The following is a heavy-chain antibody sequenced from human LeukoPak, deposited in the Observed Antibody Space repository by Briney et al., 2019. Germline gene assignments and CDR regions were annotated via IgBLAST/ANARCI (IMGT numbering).Heavy chain of an antibody. V-gene: IGHV4-30-2*01. CDR2: IYHSGST. J-gene: IGHJ4*02. Sequence: PSETLSLTCTVSGGSISSGGYYWSWIRQPPGKGLEWIGYIYHSGSTYYNPSLKSRVTISVDTSKNQFSLKLSSVTAADTAVYYCATIAPYSGWTFDYWVQGTLVTVSS. CDR3: ATIAPYSGWTFDY. D-gene: IGHD6-19*01. CDR1: GGSISSGGYY.